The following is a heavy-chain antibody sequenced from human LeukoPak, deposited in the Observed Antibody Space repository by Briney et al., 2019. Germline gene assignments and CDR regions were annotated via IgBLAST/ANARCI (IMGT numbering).Heavy chain of an antibody. Sequence: ASVKVSCKASGYTFTGYYMPWVRQAPGQGLEWMGWINPNSGGTNYAQKFQGRVTMTRDTSISTAYMELSRLRSDDTAVYYCARGKYYDSSGYLPFDYWGQGTLVTVSS. CDR3: ARGKYYDSSGYLPFDY. D-gene: IGHD3-22*01. CDR2: INPNSGGT. V-gene: IGHV1-2*02. J-gene: IGHJ4*02. CDR1: GYTFTGYY.